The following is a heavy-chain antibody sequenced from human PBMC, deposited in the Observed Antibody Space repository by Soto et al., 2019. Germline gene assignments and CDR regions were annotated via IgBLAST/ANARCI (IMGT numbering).Heavy chain of an antibody. Sequence: PSETLSLTCAVYGGSFNDYYWSWIRQPPGKGLEWIGEINHTGHNNYNPSLKSRVTISVDTSKNQFSLKLSSVTAADTAVYYCARSGHLFDPWGQGTLVTVSS. V-gene: IGHV4-34*01. CDR1: GGSFNDYY. D-gene: IGHD3-10*01. J-gene: IGHJ5*02. CDR2: INHTGHN. CDR3: ARSGHLFDP.